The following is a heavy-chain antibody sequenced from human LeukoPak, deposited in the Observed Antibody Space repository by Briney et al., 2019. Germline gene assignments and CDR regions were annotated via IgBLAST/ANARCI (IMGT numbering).Heavy chain of an antibody. J-gene: IGHJ6*02. V-gene: IGHV4-34*01. CDR3: ARGKGAYGFYYYYGMDV. Sequence: SETLSLTCAVYGGSFSGYYWSWIRQPPGKGLEWIGEINHSGSTNYNPSLKSRVTISVDTSKNQFSLKLSSMTAADTAVYYCARGKGAYGFYYYYGMDVWGQGTTVTVSS. CDR2: INHSGST. D-gene: IGHD3-10*01. CDR1: GGSFSGYY.